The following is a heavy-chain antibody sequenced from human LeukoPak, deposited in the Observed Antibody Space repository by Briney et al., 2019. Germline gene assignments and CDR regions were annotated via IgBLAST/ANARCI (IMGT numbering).Heavy chain of an antibody. CDR3: AKDQHYDFWSGSPKSWFDP. D-gene: IGHD3-3*01. Sequence: GGSLRLSCAASGFTFSSYAMSWVRQAPGKGLEWVSAISGSGGSTYYADSVKGRFTISRDNSKNTLYLQMNSLRAEDTAVYYCAKDQHYDFWSGSPKSWFDPWAQGPLVTVSS. CDR2: ISGSGGST. CDR1: GFTFSSYA. J-gene: IGHJ5*02. V-gene: IGHV3-23*01.